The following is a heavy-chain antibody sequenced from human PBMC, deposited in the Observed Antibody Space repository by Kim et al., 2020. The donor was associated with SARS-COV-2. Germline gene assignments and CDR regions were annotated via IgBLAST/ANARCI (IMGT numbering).Heavy chain of an antibody. D-gene: IGHD1-7*01. J-gene: IGHJ4*02. CDR3: ARNYIFDS. V-gene: IGHV1-2*02. CDR1: GYTFIDYY. Sequence: ASVKVSCKASGYTFIDYYIHWVRQAPGQGLEWMGWISPKNGGTNYAQNFQGRVTMTRDTSTTTAYMELSRLRSDDTAVYFCARNYIFDSWGQGTLVTVSS. CDR2: ISPKNGGT.